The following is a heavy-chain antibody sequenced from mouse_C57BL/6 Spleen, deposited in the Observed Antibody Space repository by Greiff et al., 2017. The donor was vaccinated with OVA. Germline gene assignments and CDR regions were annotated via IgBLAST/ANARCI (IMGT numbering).Heavy chain of an antibody. V-gene: IGHV1-52*01. D-gene: IGHD3-2*02. CDR2: IDPSDSET. Sequence: QVQLQQPGAELVRPGSSVKLSCKASGYTFTNYWMHWVKQRPIQGLEWIGNIDPSDSETHSNQKFKDKATLTVDKSSSTAYMQLSSLTSEDSAVYYCARWQAQGFAYWGQGTLVTVSA. CDR3: ARWQAQGFAY. CDR1: GYTFTNYW. J-gene: IGHJ3*01.